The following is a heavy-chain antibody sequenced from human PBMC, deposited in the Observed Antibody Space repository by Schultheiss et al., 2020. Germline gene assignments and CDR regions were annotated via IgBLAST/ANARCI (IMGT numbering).Heavy chain of an antibody. CDR1: GGSFSGYY. J-gene: IGHJ4*02. D-gene: IGHD1-7*01. CDR3: ARDRLELRLGY. CDR2: INHSGST. V-gene: IGHV4-34*01. Sequence: SETLSLTCAVYGGSFSGYYWSWIRQPPGKGLEWIGEINHSGSTNYNPSLKSRVTISVDTSKNQFSLKLSSVTAADTAVYYCARDRLELRLGYWGQGTLVTVSS.